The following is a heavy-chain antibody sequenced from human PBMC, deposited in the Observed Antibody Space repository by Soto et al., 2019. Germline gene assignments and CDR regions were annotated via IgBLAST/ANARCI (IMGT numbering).Heavy chain of an antibody. CDR1: GGTFSSYA. D-gene: IGHD3-3*01. V-gene: IGHV1-69*06. J-gene: IGHJ6*02. CDR3: ASEKRIFGVVIAWYYYGMDV. Sequence: ASVKVSCKASGGTFSSYAISWVRQAPGQGLEWMGGIIPIFGTANYAQKFQGRVTITADKSTSTAYMELSSLRSEDTAVYYYASEKRIFGVVIAWYYYGMDVWGQGTTVTVSS. CDR2: IIPIFGTA.